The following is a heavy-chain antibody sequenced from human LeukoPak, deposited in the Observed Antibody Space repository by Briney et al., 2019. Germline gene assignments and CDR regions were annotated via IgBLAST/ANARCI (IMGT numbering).Heavy chain of an antibody. J-gene: IGHJ4*02. CDR1: GGSISSYY. CDR3: ARGLGGSYYTKAHFDY. D-gene: IGHD1-26*01. CDR2: IYYSGST. Sequence: PSETLSLTCTVSGGSISSYYWSWIRQPPGKGLEWIGYIYYSGSTNYNPSLKSRVTISVDTSKNQFSLKLSSVTAADTAVYYCARGLGGSYYTKAHFDYWGQGTLVTVSS. V-gene: IGHV4-59*12.